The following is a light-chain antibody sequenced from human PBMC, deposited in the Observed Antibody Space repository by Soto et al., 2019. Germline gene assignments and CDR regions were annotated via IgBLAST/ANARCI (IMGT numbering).Light chain of an antibody. CDR2: GAS. Sequence: EIVLTQSPATLSLSTGERATLSCRASQSASSYLAWYQQKPGQAPRLLIHGASTRAPGIPARFSGSGSGTDFTLTISRLEPEDFAVYYCQQYGSSPFTFGQGTRLEIK. CDR1: QSASSY. CDR3: QQYGSSPFT. J-gene: IGKJ5*01. V-gene: IGKV3-20*01.